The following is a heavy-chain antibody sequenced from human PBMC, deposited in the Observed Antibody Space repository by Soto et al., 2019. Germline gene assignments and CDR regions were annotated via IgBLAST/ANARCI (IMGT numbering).Heavy chain of an antibody. D-gene: IGHD3-16*01. J-gene: IGHJ4*02. V-gene: IGHV2-5*01. CDR1: GFSLSTTGVG. Sequence: DSGRTLVNATQTLTLTCTFSGFSLSTTGVGVSWIRQPPGKALEWLALIYWHDDKRYSPSLKSRLTITKNNSKNPVVLTMTKMDPVDTATYYCTHRGGATVGLYYFDYWGQGALVTVFS. CDR3: THRGGATVGLYYFDY. CDR2: IYWHDDK.